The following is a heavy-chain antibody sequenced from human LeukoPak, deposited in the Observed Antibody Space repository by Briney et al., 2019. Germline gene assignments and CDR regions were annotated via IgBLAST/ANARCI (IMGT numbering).Heavy chain of an antibody. D-gene: IGHD3-10*01. CDR2: IGSSGSSI. CDR1: GLPFSSYS. V-gene: IGHV3-21*01. Sequence: TSGGSLRLSCAPSGLPFSSYSMNWVRQAPGKGLEWVSSIGSSGSSIYYADSVRRRFTISRDNTNNSLDLQMNSLGAEDTAVYYCVSEGVTIGRGFFDYWGQGTLVTVSS. J-gene: IGHJ4*02. CDR3: VSEGVTIGRGFFDY.